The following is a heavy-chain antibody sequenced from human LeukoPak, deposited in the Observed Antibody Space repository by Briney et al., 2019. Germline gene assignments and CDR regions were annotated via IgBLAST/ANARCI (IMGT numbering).Heavy chain of an antibody. Sequence: GGSLRLSCAAYGFTFSHYSMHWVRQAPGKGLEYVSAIISNGGSTHYADSVKGRFTISRDNSKNTLYLQMNSLRAEDTAVYYCARGESVFYYYYYMDVWGKGTTVTVSS. D-gene: IGHD3-10*01. CDR3: ARGESVFYYYYYMDV. J-gene: IGHJ6*03. V-gene: IGHV3-64*02. CDR2: IISNGGST. CDR1: GFTFSHYS.